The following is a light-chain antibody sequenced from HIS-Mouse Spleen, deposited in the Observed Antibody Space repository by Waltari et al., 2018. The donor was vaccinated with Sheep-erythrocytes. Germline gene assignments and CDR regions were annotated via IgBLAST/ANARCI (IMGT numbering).Light chain of an antibody. J-gene: IGLJ1*01. Sequence: QSALTQPPSASGSPGQSVTISCPGTSSDAGGYNYVSCYQQHPGKAPKLMIYEVSKRPSGVPDRFSGSKSGNTASLTVSGLQAEDEADYYCSSYAGSNNYVFGTGTKVTVL. CDR1: SSDAGGYNY. V-gene: IGLV2-8*01. CDR2: EVS. CDR3: SSYAGSNNYV.